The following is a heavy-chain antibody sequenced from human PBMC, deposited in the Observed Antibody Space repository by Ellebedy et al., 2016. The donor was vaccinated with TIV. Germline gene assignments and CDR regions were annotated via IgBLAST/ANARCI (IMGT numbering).Heavy chain of an antibody. J-gene: IGHJ4*02. CDR3: AKDMTSSGYYLLYFDY. CDR1: GFTFSSYA. CDR2: ISGSGGST. V-gene: IGHV3-23*01. Sequence: GGSLRLXCAASGFTFSSYAMSWVRQAPGKGLEWVSAISGSGGSTYYADSVKGRFTISRDNSKNTLYLQMNSLRAEDTAVYYCAKDMTSSGYYLLYFDYWGQGTLVTVSS. D-gene: IGHD3-22*01.